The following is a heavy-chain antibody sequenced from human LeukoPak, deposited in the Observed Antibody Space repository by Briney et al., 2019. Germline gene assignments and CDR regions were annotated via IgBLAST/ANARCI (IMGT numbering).Heavy chain of an antibody. V-gene: IGHV3-11*04. J-gene: IGHJ4*02. CDR2: ISSGGNTI. CDR1: GFTFSVYY. Sequence: GDSLRLSCAASGFTFSVYYMSCIRQARGKRLEWLSFISSGGNTIMCGDAMEARFPISRDNANHALYLQMNRLRAEDTAVYYGARDRTRETFDYWAGEPWSPSP. CDR3: ARDRTRETFDY. D-gene: IGHD1-1*01.